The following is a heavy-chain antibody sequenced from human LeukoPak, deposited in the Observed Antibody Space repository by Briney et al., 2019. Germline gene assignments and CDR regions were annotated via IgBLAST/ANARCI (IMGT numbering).Heavy chain of an antibody. V-gene: IGHV3-73*01. CDR2: IRSKANSYAT. Sequence: GGSLKLSCAASGFTFSGSAMHWVRQASGKGLEWVGRIRSKANSYATAYAASVKGRFTISRDDSKNTAYLQMNSLKTEDTAVYYCTKQVVVAHYYYYGMDVWGQGTMVTVSS. J-gene: IGHJ6*02. CDR3: TKQVVVAHYYYYGMDV. CDR1: GFTFSGSA. D-gene: IGHD2-15*01.